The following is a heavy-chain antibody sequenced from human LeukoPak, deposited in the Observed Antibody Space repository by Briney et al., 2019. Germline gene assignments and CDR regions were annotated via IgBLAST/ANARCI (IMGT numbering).Heavy chain of an antibody. CDR3: ARDLRVGATRWFDP. V-gene: IGHV3-30*04. D-gene: IGHD1-26*01. CDR2: ISYDGSNK. Sequence: GGSLSLSCAASGFTFSSYAMHWVRQAPGKGLEWVAVISYDGSNKYYADSVKGRFTISRDNSKNTLYLQMNSLRTEDTAVYYCARDLRVGATRWFDPWGQGTLVTVSS. J-gene: IGHJ5*02. CDR1: GFTFSSYA.